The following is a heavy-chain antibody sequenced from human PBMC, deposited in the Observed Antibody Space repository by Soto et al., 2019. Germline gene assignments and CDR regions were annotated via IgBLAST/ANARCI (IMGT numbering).Heavy chain of an antibody. CDR1: GGTFSSYA. CDR2: IIPNFGTA. CDR3: ASPPGYFDTAPLDS. V-gene: IGHV1-69*12. Sequence: QVQLVQSGAEVKKPGSSVKVSCKASGGTFSSYAISWVRQAPGQGLEWMGGIIPNFGTANYAQKFQGRVTITADETTRTDLMELGSGGSEDTAVYYCASPPGYFDTAPLDSWGQGTLVTVSS. J-gene: IGHJ4*02. D-gene: IGHD5-18*01.